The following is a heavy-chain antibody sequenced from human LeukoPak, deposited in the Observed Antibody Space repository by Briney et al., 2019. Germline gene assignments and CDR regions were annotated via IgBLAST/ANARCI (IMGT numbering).Heavy chain of an antibody. J-gene: IGHJ4*02. CDR1: GYSFTSYW. Sequence: GESLKISCKGSGYSFTSYWIGWVRQAPGKGLEWVAFIRYDGSNKYYADSVKGRFTISRDNAKNSLYLQMSSLRAEDTAVYYCTRDPTQYLRYGYFDYWGQGTLVTVSS. CDR3: TRDPTQYLRYGYFDY. V-gene: IGHV3-30*02. CDR2: IRYDGSNK. D-gene: IGHD4-11*01.